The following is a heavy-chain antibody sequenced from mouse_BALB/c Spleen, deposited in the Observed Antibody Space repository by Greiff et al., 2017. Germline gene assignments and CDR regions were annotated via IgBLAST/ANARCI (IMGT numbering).Heavy chain of an antibody. CDR1: GYSFTGYY. CDR2: INPYNGAT. D-gene: IGHD2-1*01. Sequence: VQLQQSGPELVKPGASVKISCKASGYSFTGYYMHWVKQSHVKSLEWIGRINPYNGATSYNQNFKDKASLTVDKSSSTAYMELHSLTSEDSAVYYCARRDYGNSGDVWGAGTTVTVSS. CDR3: ARRDYGNSGDV. J-gene: IGHJ1*01. V-gene: IGHV1-31*01.